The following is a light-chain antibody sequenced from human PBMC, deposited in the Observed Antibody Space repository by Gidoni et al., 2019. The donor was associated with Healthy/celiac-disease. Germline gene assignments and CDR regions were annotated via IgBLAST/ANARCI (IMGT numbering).Light chain of an antibody. V-gene: IGLV4-69*01. CDR3: QTWGTGIPWV. CDR2: LNSDGSH. CDR1: HSSYA. J-gene: IGLJ3*02. Sequence: HSSYAIAWHQQQPAKGPRYLMKLNSDGSHSKGDGIPDRFSGSSSGAERYLTISSLQSEDEADYYCQTWGTGIPWVFGGGTKLTVL.